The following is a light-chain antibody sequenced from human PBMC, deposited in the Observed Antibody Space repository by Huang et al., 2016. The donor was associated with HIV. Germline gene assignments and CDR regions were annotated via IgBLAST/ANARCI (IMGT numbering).Light chain of an antibody. V-gene: IGKV3-15*01. J-gene: IGKJ1*01. CDR3: QQYDYWPPVT. Sequence: IVMTQSPVTLSVSPGERAALSCRAGQSIKSNLAWYQQKPGQAPRRLIYGASTRAAGVPARFSGGGSGTEFTLTINNLQSDDVAVYYCQQYDYWPPVTFGQGTKV. CDR2: GAS. CDR1: QSIKSN.